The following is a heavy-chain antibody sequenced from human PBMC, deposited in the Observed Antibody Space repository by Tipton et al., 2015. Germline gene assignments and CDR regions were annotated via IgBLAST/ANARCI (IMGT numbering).Heavy chain of an antibody. V-gene: IGHV4-39*07. D-gene: IGHD6-25*01. CDR2: IYYSGST. CDR3: ARADAALDY. Sequence: TLSLTCTVSAGSISTSSYYWGWIRQPPGKGLEWIGSIYYSGSTYYNPSLKSRVTISTDTSKNQFSLKLRSVTAADTAVYYCARADAALDYWGQGTLVTVSS. CDR1: AGSISTSSYY. J-gene: IGHJ4*02.